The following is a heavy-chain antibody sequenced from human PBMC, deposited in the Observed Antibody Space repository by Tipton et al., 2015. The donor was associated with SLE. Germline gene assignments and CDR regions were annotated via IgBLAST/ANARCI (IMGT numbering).Heavy chain of an antibody. V-gene: IGHV4-39*01. CDR2: IYYTGST. CDR3: AGHCGGSENSLTFYI. D-gene: IGHD3-10*01. CDR1: GGSISSSTYY. J-gene: IGHJ3*02. Sequence: TLSLTCTVSGGSISSSTYYWGWIRQPPGKGLGWIGSIYYTGSTYYNPSLQSRVTIYVDTSRNQFSLKLTSVAATDTALYYCAGHCGGSENSLTFYIWGQGTMVTVSS.